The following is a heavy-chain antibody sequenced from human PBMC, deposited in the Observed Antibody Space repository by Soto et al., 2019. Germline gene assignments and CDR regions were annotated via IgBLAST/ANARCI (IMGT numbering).Heavy chain of an antibody. CDR1: GGSISSGGYS. CDR3: ASSMVATPKLDY. J-gene: IGHJ4*02. V-gene: IGHV4-30-2*01. D-gene: IGHD5-12*01. Sequence: LSLTCAVSGGSISSGGYSWSWIRQPPGKGLEWIGYIYHSGSTYYNPSLKSRVTISVDRSKNQFSLKLSSVTAADTAVYYCASSMVATPKLDYWGQGTLVTVSS. CDR2: IYHSGST.